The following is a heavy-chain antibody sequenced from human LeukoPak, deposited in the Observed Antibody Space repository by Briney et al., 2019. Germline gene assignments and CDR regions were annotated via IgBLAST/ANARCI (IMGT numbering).Heavy chain of an antibody. CDR3: ARLVTGTTVINSGWFDP. V-gene: IGHV3-66*04. CDR2: IYSGGNT. CDR1: GFTVSSYY. J-gene: IGHJ5*02. Sequence: GGSLRLSCAASGFTVSSYYMTWGRQAPGKGLEWASVIYSGGNTYYADSVKGRFSISRDNSKNKVYLQMNSLRAEDTAVYYCARLVTGTTVINSGWFDPWGQGTLVTVSS. D-gene: IGHD4-23*01.